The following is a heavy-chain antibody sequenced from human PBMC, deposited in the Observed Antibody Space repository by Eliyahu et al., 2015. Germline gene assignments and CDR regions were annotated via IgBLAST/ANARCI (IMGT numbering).Heavy chain of an antibody. CDR3: ARDSGGNEAFDI. D-gene: IGHD4-23*01. Sequence: EVQLVESGGGLVQPGGSXXLSCAXSGXTVSSNYXSWVRQAPGKGLEWVSVIYSGGSTYYADSVKGRFTISRDNSKNTLYLQMNSLRAEDTAVYYCARDSGGNEAFDIWGQGTMVTVSS. CDR1: GXTVSSNY. V-gene: IGHV3-66*01. J-gene: IGHJ3*02. CDR2: IYSGGST.